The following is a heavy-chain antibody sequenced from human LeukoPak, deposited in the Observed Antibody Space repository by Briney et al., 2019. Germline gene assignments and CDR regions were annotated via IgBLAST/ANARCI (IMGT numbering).Heavy chain of an antibody. J-gene: IGHJ5*02. CDR2: MNPNSGNT. D-gene: IGHD4-17*01. V-gene: IGHV1-8*01. Sequence: AASVKVSFTASGYTFTSYDINWVRQATGQGLEWMGWMNPNSGNTGYAQKFQGRVTMTRNTSISTAYMELSSLRSEDTAVYYCASVDYGARGNWFDPWGQGTLVTVSS. CDR3: ASVDYGARGNWFDP. CDR1: GYTFTSYD.